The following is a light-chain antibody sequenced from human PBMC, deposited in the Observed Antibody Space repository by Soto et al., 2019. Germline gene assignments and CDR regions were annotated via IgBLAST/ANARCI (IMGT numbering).Light chain of an antibody. CDR2: EVS. J-gene: IGLJ1*01. CDR1: SSDVGGYNY. Sequence: QGVLAQPPSASGSPGQSVTISCTGTSSDVGGYNYVSWYQQHPGKAPKLMIYEVSERPSGVPDRFSGSKSGNTASLTVSGLQAEDEADYYCSSYAGSNNYVFGTGTKVTVL. CDR3: SSYAGSNNYV. V-gene: IGLV2-8*01.